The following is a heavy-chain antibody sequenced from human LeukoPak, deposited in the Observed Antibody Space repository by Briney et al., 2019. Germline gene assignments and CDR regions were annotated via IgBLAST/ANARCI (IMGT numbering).Heavy chain of an antibody. J-gene: IGHJ4*02. CDR2: ISSSSSFV. CDR1: GFDFNGYD. CDR3: ARDSGGVGAY. V-gene: IGHV3-21*06. D-gene: IGHD3-10*01. Sequence: GGSLRLSCAASGFDFNGYDMSWVRQAPGKGLEWVSCISSSSSFVHYADSVKGRFSISRDNSRNLLFLQMNSLRAEDTAVYYCARDSGGVGAYWGQGTLVTVSS.